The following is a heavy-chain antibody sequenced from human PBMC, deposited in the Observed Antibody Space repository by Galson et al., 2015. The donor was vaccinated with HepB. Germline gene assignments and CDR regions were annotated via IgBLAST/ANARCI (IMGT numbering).Heavy chain of an antibody. CDR2: INPSGGST. V-gene: IGHV1-46*01. J-gene: IGHJ4*02. Sequence: SCKASGYTFTSYYMHWVRQAPGQGLEWMGIINPSGGSTSYAQKFQGRVTMTRDTSTSTVYMELSSLRSEDTAVYYCARALYSSSVAAAGILFDYWGQGTLVTVSS. CDR3: ARALYSSSVAAAGILFDY. CDR1: GYTFTSYY. D-gene: IGHD6-13*01.